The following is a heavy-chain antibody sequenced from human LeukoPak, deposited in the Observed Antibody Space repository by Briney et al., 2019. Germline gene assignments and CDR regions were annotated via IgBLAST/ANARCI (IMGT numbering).Heavy chain of an antibody. CDR2: IYPGDSDT. CDR3: ARQGVFGVVTPPYYYYGMDV. CDR1: GYSFTSYW. V-gene: IGHV5-51*01. Sequence: GESLQISCQGSGYSFTSYWIGWVRQMPGKGLEWMGIIYPGDSDTRYSPSFQGQVTISADKSISTAYLQRSSLKASDTAMYYCARQGVFGVVTPPYYYYGMDVWGQGTTVTVSS. D-gene: IGHD3-3*01. J-gene: IGHJ6*02.